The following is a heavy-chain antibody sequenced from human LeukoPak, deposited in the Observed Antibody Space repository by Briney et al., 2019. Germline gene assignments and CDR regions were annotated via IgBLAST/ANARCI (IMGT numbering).Heavy chain of an antibody. V-gene: IGHV1-18*04. CDR2: ISAYNGNT. J-gene: IGHJ6*03. Sequence: ASVKVSCKAFGYTFTSNYMHWVRQAPGQGLEWMGWISAYNGNTNYAQKLQGRVTMTTDTSTSTAYMELRRLRSDDTAVYYCAVSYDYYMDVWGKGTTVTVSS. CDR1: GYTFTSNY. CDR3: AVSYDYYMDV.